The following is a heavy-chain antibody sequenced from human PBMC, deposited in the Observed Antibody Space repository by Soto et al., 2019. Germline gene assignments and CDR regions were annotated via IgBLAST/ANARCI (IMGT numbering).Heavy chain of an antibody. V-gene: IGHV3-23*01. CDR3: TKAARPDGVWDFGY. CDR1: GFIFSTYT. D-gene: IGHD6-6*01. Sequence: EVQLLESGGGLVQPGGSLRLSCAASGFIFSTYTMNWVRQAPGKGLERVAGIFGSGDSTFYADSVRGRCTISRHNPKNTLYLQLNSLRAEDTAVYYCTKAARPDGVWDFGYSGQGTLVTVSS. CDR2: IFGSGDST. J-gene: IGHJ4*02.